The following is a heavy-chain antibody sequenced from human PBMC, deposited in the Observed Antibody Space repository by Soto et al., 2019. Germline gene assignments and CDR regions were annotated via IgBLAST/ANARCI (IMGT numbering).Heavy chain of an antibody. D-gene: IGHD3-22*01. V-gene: IGHV1-2*02. Sequence: ASVKVSCKASGYTFTGYYMHWVRQAPGQGLEWMGWINPNSGGTNYAQKFQGRVTMTRDTSISTAYMELSRLRSDDTAVYYCARGGYDSSGYYLGYYGMDVWGQGTTVTVSS. CDR1: GYTFTGYY. CDR2: INPNSGGT. J-gene: IGHJ6*02. CDR3: ARGGYDSSGYYLGYYGMDV.